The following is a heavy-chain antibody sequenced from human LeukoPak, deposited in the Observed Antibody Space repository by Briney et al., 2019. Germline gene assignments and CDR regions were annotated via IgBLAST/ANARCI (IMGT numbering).Heavy chain of an antibody. J-gene: IGHJ6*03. V-gene: IGHV4-59*08. CDR3: AKHDTLFGAAHFYMDV. CDR1: GGSITTYY. Sequence: SETLSLTCTVAGGSITTYYWSWIRQPPGKGLEWIGYMYTTGNTNYNPSLASRVTLSLDASENQFSLTLSSVTAADTAVYYCAKHDTLFGAAHFYMDVWGKGTTVTVSS. CDR2: MYTTGNT. D-gene: IGHD3-3*01.